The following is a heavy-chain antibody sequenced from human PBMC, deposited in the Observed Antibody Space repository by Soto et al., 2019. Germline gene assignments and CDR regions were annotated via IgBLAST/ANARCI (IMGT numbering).Heavy chain of an antibody. CDR2: IYPGDSDT. CDR1: GYSFTSYW. CDR3: ASSYCSSTSCYVQMWAFDI. D-gene: IGHD2-2*01. Sequence: PGESLKISCKGSGYSFTSYWIGWVRQMPGKGLEWMGIIYPGDSDTRYSPSFQGRVTISADKSISTAYLQWSSLKASDTAMYYCASSYCSSTSCYVQMWAFDIWGQGTMVTVSS. V-gene: IGHV5-51*01. J-gene: IGHJ3*02.